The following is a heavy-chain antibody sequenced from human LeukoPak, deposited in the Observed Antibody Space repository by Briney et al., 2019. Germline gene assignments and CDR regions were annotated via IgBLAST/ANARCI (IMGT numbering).Heavy chain of an antibody. J-gene: IGHJ4*02. D-gene: IGHD2/OR15-2a*01. CDR1: GFTFNTYD. CDR3: ANDLNTYFDY. CDR2: ISGSGGKT. Sequence: GGSLRLSCAPSGFTFNTYDMSWVRHAPGKGLGWVSSISGSGGKTFYADSVRGRFTISRDNSKNTLYLKMNSLRAEDTAVYYCANDLNTYFDYWGQGTLVTVSS. V-gene: IGHV3-23*01.